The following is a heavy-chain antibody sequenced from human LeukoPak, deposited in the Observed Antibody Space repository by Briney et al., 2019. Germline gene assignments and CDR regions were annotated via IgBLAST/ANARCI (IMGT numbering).Heavy chain of an antibody. CDR1: GGSFSGYY. V-gene: IGHV4-34*01. J-gene: IGHJ5*02. D-gene: IGHD1-26*01. CDR2: SNHSGST. CDR3: HCEEVVGANWFDP. Sequence: SETLSLTCAVYGGSFSGYYWSWIRQPPGKGLERIGESNHSGSTNYNPSLKSRVTISVDTSKNQFSLKLSSVTAADTAVYYCHCEEVVGANWFDPWGQGTLVTVSS.